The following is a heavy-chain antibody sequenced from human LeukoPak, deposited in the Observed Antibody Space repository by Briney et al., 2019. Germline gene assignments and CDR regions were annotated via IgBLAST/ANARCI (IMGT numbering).Heavy chain of an antibody. J-gene: IGHJ4*02. D-gene: IGHD3-22*01. CDR2: MSGSGTST. V-gene: IGHV3-23*01. Sequence: GGSLRLSCAASGFSFNSYAMSWVRQAPGKGLEWVSAMSGSGTSTYSADSVKGRFTISRDNAKNSLYLQMNSLRAEDTAVYYCARDVGEYYFNSSGYSYYLDYWGQGTLVTVSS. CDR3: ARDVGEYYFNSSGYSYYLDY. CDR1: GFSFNSYA.